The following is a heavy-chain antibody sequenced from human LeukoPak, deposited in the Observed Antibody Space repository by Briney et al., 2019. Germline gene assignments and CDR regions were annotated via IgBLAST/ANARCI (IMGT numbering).Heavy chain of an antibody. J-gene: IGHJ5*02. Sequence: SETLSLTCSVSVGSISRTSYYWSWVRQHPGRGLEWIGYIYFSGSTNYNPSLKSRVTMSVDTSKNQLSLNLTSVPAADTAVYYCARGGVYSRRVAAENWFDPWGQGTLVIVSS. V-gene: IGHV4-31*03. CDR2: IYFSGST. CDR1: VGSISRTSYY. CDR3: ARGGVYSRRVAAENWFDP. D-gene: IGHD2-8*01.